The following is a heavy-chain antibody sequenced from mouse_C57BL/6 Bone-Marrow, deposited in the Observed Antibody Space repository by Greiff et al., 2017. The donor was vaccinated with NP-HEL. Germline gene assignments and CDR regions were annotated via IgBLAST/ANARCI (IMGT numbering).Heavy chain of an antibody. CDR3: ARSHYYGSRAWFAY. J-gene: IGHJ3*01. Sequence: QVQLQQSGPGLVQPSQTLSITCTVSGFSLTSYGVHWVRQSPGKGLEWLGVIWSGGSTDYYAAFISRLSISKDNSKSQVFFKMNSLQADDTAIYYCARSHYYGSRAWFAYWGQGTLVTVSA. CDR2: IWSGGST. D-gene: IGHD1-1*01. V-gene: IGHV2-2*01. CDR1: GFSLTSYG.